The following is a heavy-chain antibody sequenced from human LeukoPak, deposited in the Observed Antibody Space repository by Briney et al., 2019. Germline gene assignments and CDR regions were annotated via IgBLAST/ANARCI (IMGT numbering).Heavy chain of an antibody. J-gene: IGHJ4*02. Sequence: GGSLRPSCAASGFTFDDYAMHWVRQAPGKGLEWVSGISWNSGSIGYADSVKGRFTISRDNAKNSLYPQMNSLRAEDTALYYCAKDSSSGWYYTYYFDYWGQGTLVTVSS. D-gene: IGHD6-19*01. CDR2: ISWNSGSI. CDR1: GFTFDDYA. CDR3: AKDSSSGWYYTYYFDY. V-gene: IGHV3-9*01.